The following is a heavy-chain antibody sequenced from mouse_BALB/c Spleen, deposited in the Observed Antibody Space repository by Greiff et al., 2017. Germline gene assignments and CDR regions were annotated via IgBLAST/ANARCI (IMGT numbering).Heavy chain of an antibody. CDR2: IYPGDGDT. Sequence: SGAELVRPGSSVKISCKASGYAFSSYWMNWVKQRPGQGLEWIGQIYPGDGDTNYNGKFKGKATLTADKSSSTAYMQLSSLTSEDSAVYFCARDYNYAMDYWGQGTSVTVSS. CDR3: ARDYNYAMDY. V-gene: IGHV1-80*01. J-gene: IGHJ4*01. CDR1: GYAFSSYW. D-gene: IGHD2-12*01.